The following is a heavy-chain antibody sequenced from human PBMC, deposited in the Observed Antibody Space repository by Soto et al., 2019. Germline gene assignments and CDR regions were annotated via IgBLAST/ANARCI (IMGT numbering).Heavy chain of an antibody. V-gene: IGHV4-34*01. D-gene: IGHD4-17*01. J-gene: IGHJ4*02. Sequence: SETLSLTCAVYGGSFSGYYWSWIRQPPGKGLEWIGEINHSGSTNYNPSLKSRVTISVDTSKNQFSLKLSSVTAADTAVYYCARGHDGDFGYWGQGTLVTVSS. CDR3: ARGHDGDFGY. CDR1: GGSFSGYY. CDR2: INHSGST.